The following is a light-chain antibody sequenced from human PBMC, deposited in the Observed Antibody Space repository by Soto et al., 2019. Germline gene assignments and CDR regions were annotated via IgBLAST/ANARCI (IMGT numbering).Light chain of an antibody. CDR2: SDR. CDR3: QVWDSTSAHPYV. Sequence: SYELTQPPSVSVAPGQTARITCGGNNIGSKSVNWYQHKPGQAPVLVVYSDRDRASGIPARFSGSNSGNSATLTIGRVEGGDEADYYCQVWDSTSAHPYVFGTGTKVTVL. J-gene: IGLJ1*01. CDR1: NIGSKS. V-gene: IGLV3-21*02.